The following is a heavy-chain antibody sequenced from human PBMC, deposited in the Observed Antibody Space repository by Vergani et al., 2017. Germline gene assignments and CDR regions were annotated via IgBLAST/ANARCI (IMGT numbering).Heavy chain of an antibody. CDR2: ISSDGGST. J-gene: IGHJ4*02. V-gene: IGHV3-23*01. Sequence: EVQLLESGGGLVQPGGSLRLSCAASGFTFSTYAMTWVRQAPGKGLEWVSTISSDGGSTYYADSVKGRFTISRDNSKNTLSLQMNSLTAEDTAIYYWAGPQGTSAYYYGGFDDWGQGILVTVSS. D-gene: IGHD3-22*01. CDR1: GFTFSTYA. CDR3: AGPQGTSAYYYGGFDD.